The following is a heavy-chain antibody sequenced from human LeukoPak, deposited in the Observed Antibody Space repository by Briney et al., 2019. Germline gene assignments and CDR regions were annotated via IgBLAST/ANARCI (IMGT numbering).Heavy chain of an antibody. D-gene: IGHD3-9*01. Sequence: SETLSLTCTVSGGSISSYYWNWIRQPPGKGLEWIAYIFYSGITKYNPSLKSRVTISVDTSKNQFSLKLRSVTAADTAVYYCARLTGYSSESWFDPWGQGTLVTVSS. CDR2: IFYSGIT. V-gene: IGHV4-59*01. CDR1: GGSISSYY. J-gene: IGHJ5*02. CDR3: ARLTGYSSESWFDP.